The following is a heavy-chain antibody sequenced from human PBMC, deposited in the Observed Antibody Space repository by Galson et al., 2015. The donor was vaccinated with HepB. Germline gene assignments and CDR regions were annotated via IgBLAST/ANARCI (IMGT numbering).Heavy chain of an antibody. D-gene: IGHD3-22*01. CDR3: AKDFTNYYYDSSGYPPTAFDI. J-gene: IGHJ3*02. V-gene: IGHV3-23*01. Sequence: SLRLSCAASGFTFSSYAMSWVRQAPGKGLEWVSAISGSGGSTYYADSVKGRFTISRDNSKNTLYLQMNSLRAEDTAVYYCAKDFTNYYYDSSGYPPTAFDIWGQGTMVTVSS. CDR1: GFTFSSYA. CDR2: ISGSGGST.